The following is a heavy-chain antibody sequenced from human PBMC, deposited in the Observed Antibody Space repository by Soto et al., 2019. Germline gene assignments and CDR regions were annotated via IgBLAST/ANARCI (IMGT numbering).Heavy chain of an antibody. CDR3: ARDDPQLAGSVY. CDR1: GFTFSSYG. Sequence: GGSLRLSCAASGFTFSSYGMHWVRQAPGKGLEWVAVIWYDGSNKYYADSVKGRFTISRDNSKNTLYLQMNSLRAEDTAVYYCARDDPQLAGSVYWGQGTLVTVSS. J-gene: IGHJ4*02. V-gene: IGHV3-33*01. CDR2: IWYDGSNK. D-gene: IGHD1-26*01.